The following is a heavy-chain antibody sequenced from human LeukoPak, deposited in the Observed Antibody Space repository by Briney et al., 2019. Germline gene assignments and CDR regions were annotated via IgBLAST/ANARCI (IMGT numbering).Heavy chain of an antibody. D-gene: IGHD6-19*01. Sequence: TTSETLSLTCTVSGGSISSYYWSWIRQPPGKGLEWIGYISYSGSTNYNPSLKGRVTISVDTSKNQFSLRLSSVAAADTAVYYFAGGKQWLAHDYWGQGTLVTVSS. V-gene: IGHV4-59*08. CDR3: AGGKQWLAHDY. CDR2: ISYSGST. J-gene: IGHJ4*02. CDR1: GGSISSYY.